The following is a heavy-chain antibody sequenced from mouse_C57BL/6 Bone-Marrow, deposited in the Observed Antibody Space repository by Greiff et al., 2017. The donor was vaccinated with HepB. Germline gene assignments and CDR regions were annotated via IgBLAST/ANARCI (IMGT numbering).Heavy chain of an antibody. CDR3: ARDRGVLGDY. J-gene: IGHJ2*01. CDR2: ISDGGSYT. V-gene: IGHV5-4*01. CDR1: GFTFSSYA. D-gene: IGHD1-1*01. Sequence: EVQRVESGGGLVKPGGSLKLSCAASGFTFSSYAMSWVRQTPEKRLEWVATISDGGSYTYYPDNVKGRFTISRDNAKNNLYLQMSHLKSEDTAMYYCARDRGVLGDYWGQGTTLTVSS.